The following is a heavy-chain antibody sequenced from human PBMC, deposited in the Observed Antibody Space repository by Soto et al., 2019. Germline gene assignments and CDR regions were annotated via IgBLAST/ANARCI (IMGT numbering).Heavy chain of an antibody. CDR3: ARSNWYSEY. D-gene: IGHD7-27*01. J-gene: IGHJ4*02. CDR1: GVSINNHY. CDR2: IYYTGST. V-gene: IGHV4-59*11. Sequence: SETLSLTCTVSGVSINNHYWSWIRQPPGKGLEWIGYIYYTGSTNYNPSLKSRVTISVDTSKNQFSLNLTSLTAADTAIYYCARSNWYSEYWGQGTLVTVSS.